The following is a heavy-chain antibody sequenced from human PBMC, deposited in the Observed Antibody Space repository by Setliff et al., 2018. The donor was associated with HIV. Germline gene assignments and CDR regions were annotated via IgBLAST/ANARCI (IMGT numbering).Heavy chain of an antibody. Sequence: SETLSLTCTVSGGSISSGGYYWSWIRQHPGKGLEWIGSIHYSGSTYYNPSLESRVTISVDTSENQFSLKLSSVTAGDTAVYYCARRGYDFLGYFQHWGHGTLVTVSS. CDR2: IHYSGST. V-gene: IGHV4-39*01. CDR3: ARRGYDFLGYFQH. J-gene: IGHJ1*01. CDR1: GGSISSGGYY. D-gene: IGHD5-12*01.